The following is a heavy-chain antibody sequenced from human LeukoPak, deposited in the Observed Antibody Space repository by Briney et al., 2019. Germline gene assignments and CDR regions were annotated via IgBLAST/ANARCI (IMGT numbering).Heavy chain of an antibody. V-gene: IGHV4-34*01. CDR3: ARYLKGAATPYYYYMDV. Sequence: RSSETLSLTCAVYGGSFSGYYWSWIRQPPGKGLEWIGEINHSGSTNYNPSLKSRVTISVDTSKNQFSLKLSSVTAADTAVYYCARYLKGAATPYYYYMDVWGKGTTVTISS. CDR2: INHSGST. J-gene: IGHJ6*03. D-gene: IGHD1-26*01. CDR1: GGSFSGYY.